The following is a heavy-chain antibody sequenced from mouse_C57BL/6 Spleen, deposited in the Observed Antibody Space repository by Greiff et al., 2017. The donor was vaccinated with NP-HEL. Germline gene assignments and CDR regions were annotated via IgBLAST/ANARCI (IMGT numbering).Heavy chain of an antibody. J-gene: IGHJ3*01. Sequence: VQLQQSGAELARPGASVKMSCKASGYTFTSYTMHWVKQRPGQGLEWIGYINPSSGYTKYNQKFKDKATLTADKSSSTAYMQLSSLTSEDSAVYYCARGYDDDADLFAYWGQGTLVTVSA. V-gene: IGHV1-4*01. D-gene: IGHD2-4*01. CDR1: GYTFTSYT. CDR2: INPSSGYT. CDR3: ARGYDDDADLFAY.